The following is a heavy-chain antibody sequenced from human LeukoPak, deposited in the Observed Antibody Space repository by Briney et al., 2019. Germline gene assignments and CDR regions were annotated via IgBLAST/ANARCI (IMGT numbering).Heavy chain of an antibody. J-gene: IGHJ4*02. CDR1: GFTFRSYA. CDR2: ISGSGRDT. Sequence: GSLRLSCEASGFTFRSYAVSWVRQAPGKGLEWGSSISGSGRDTYYADTVKGRFTISRDNSKNTLFLQMNSLRAEDTAVYYCAKVSWGELLSDDFDYWGQGTLVTVSS. V-gene: IGHV3-23*01. CDR3: AKVSWGELLSDDFDY. D-gene: IGHD1-26*01.